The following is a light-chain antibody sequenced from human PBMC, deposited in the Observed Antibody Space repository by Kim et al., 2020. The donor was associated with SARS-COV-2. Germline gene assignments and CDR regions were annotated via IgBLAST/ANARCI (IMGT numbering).Light chain of an antibody. V-gene: IGKV3-20*01. CDR3: QQYGSSPRT. J-gene: IGKJ1*01. Sequence: SAGERAAPSCRASQSGSSSYLAWYQQKPGQAPRRLIYGASSRATGIPDRVSGSGSGTDFTLTISRLEPEDFAVYFCQQYGSSPRTFGQGTKVDIK. CDR2: GAS. CDR1: QSGSSSY.